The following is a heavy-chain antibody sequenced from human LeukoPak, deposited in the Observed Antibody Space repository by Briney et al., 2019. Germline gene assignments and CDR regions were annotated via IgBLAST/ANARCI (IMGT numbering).Heavy chain of an antibody. J-gene: IGHJ3*02. V-gene: IGHV3-15*01. CDR1: GFTFSNAW. CDR3: TTFGMIVVVDAFDI. Sequence: PGGYLRLSCAASGFTFSNAWMSWIRQAPGKGLEWVGRIKSKTDGGTTDYAAPVKGRFTISRDDSTNTLYLQMNSLRTDDTAVYYCTTFGMIVVVDAFDIWGQGTMVTVSS. D-gene: IGHD3-22*01. CDR2: IKSKTDGGTT.